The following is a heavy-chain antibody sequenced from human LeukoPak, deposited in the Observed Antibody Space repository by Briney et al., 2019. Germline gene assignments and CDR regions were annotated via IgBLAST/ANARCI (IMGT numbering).Heavy chain of an antibody. J-gene: IGHJ4*02. CDR2: IYPGDSDT. V-gene: IGHV5-51*01. CDR3: ARRDSNHGFDY. D-gene: IGHD4-11*01. CDR1: GYTFTSYW. Sequence: KVSCKASGYTFTSYWIGWVRQMPGKGLEWMGIIYPGDSDTRYRPSFQGQVTISADKSISTADLPWSSLKASDTAMYSCARRDSNHGFDYWGQGTLVTVSS.